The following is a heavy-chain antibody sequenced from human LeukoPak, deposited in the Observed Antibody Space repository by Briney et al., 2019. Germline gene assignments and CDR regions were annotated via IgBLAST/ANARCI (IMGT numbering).Heavy chain of an antibody. CDR3: ARVPSGVAAAFPPPDY. J-gene: IGHJ4*02. D-gene: IGHD2-15*01. V-gene: IGHV1-2*02. CDR1: GYTFTGYY. CDR2: INPNSGNT. Sequence: GASVKVSCKAAGYTFTGYYMHWVRQAPGQGLEWMGWINPNSGNTNYAQKFQGRVTMTRDTSITTAYMELSRLRSDDTAVYYCARVPSGVAAAFPPPDYWGQGTLVTVSS.